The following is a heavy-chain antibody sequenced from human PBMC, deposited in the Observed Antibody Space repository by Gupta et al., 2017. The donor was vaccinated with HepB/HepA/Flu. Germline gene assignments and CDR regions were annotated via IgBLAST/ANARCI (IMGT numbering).Heavy chain of an antibody. CDR2: INHSGST. Sequence: QVQLQQWGAGLLKPSETLSLTCAVYGGSFSGYYWSWIRQPPGKGLEWIGEINHSGSTNYNPSLKSRVTISVDTSKNQFSLKLSSVTAADTAVYYCARRPYGPLLAAAFDIWGQGTMVTVSS. CDR1: GGSFSGYY. D-gene: IGHD6-13*01. V-gene: IGHV4-34*01. J-gene: IGHJ3*02. CDR3: ARRPYGPLLAAAFDI.